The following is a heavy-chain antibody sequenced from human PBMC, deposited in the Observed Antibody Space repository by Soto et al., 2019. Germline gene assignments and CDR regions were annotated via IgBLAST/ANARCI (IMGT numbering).Heavy chain of an antibody. V-gene: IGHV4-34*01. CDR3: ARDYGSGTYSYMDV. J-gene: IGHJ6*03. D-gene: IGHD3-10*01. CDR1: GGSFSGYN. CDR2: INHSGST. Sequence: QVQLQQWGAGLLKPSETLSLTCAVYGGSFSGYNWSWIRQPPGKGLEWIGEINHSGSTNYNPSLKSRVTISVDTSKNQFSLKLSSVTAADTAVYYCARDYGSGTYSYMDVWGKGTTVTVSS.